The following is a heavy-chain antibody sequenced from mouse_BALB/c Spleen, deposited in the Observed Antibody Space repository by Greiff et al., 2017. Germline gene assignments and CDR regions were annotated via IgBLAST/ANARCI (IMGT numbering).Heavy chain of an antibody. V-gene: IGHV5-12-1*01. D-gene: IGHD2-1*01. J-gene: IGHJ4*01. CDR3: ARHNGNYGAMYD. CDR1: GFAFSSYD. Sequence: EVQRVESGGGLVKPGGSLKLSCAASGFAFSSYDMSWVRQTPEKRLEWVAYISSGGGSTYYPDTVKGRFTISRDNAKNTLYLQMSSLKSEDTAMYYCARHNGNYGAMYDWGQGTSVAV. CDR2: ISSGGGST.